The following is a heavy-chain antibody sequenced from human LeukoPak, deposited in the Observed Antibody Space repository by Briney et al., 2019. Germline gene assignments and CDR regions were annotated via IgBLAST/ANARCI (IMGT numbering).Heavy chain of an antibody. J-gene: IGHJ4*02. V-gene: IGHV1-18*01. CDR3: ARGGAGSWPRQI. CDR2: ISGESGNT. CDR1: GYSFTTYA. Sequence: ASVKVSCKTSGYSFTTYALSWVRQAPGQGLEWMGWISGESGNTKYVQKFQGRITMTTDTSTSTAYMELRSLRSDDTAVYYCARGGAGSWPRQIWGQGTLVTVSS. D-gene: IGHD4/OR15-4a*01.